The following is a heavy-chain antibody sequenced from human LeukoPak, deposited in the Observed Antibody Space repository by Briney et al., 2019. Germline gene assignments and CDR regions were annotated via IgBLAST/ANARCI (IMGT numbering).Heavy chain of an antibody. CDR2: IYYSGST. Sequence: PETLSLTCTVSGGSISSSSYYWGWIRQPPGKGLEWIGSIYYSGSTYYNPSLKSRVTISVDTSKNQFSLKLSSVTAADTAVYYCAREGLSYCGGDCYPWGQGTLVTVSS. J-gene: IGHJ5*02. V-gene: IGHV4-39*02. CDR1: GGSISSSSYY. D-gene: IGHD2-21*02. CDR3: AREGLSYCGGDCYP.